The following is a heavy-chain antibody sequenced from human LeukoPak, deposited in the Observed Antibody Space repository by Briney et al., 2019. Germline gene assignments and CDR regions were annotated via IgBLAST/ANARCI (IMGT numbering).Heavy chain of an antibody. CDR3: ARVDSSGYYYYGMDV. CDR1: GYTFTGYY. CDR2: INPNSGGT. D-gene: IGHD3-22*01. Sequence: ASVKDSCKASGYTFTGYYMHWVRQAPGQGLEWMGWINPNSGGTNYAQKFQGRVTMTRDTSISTAYMELSRLRSDDTAVYYCARVDSSGYYYYGMDVWGQGTTVTVSS. J-gene: IGHJ6*02. V-gene: IGHV1-2*02.